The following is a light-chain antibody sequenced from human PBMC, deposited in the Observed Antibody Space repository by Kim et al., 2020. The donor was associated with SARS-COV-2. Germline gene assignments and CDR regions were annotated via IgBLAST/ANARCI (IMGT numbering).Light chain of an antibody. CDR1: QDIRSD. J-gene: IGKJ5*01. CDR2: GES. CDR3: LQHSTYPIT. V-gene: IGKV1-17*01. Sequence: ASVEDQVTITCRASQDIRSDLGWYQQKPGRAPKRLIYGESSLQSGVPSRFSGSGSGTEFTLTISSVQPEDFATYFCLQHSTYPITFGQGTRLEIK.